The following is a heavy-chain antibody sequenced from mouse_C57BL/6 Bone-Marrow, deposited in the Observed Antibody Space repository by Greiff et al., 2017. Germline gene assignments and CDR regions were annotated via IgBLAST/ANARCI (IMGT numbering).Heavy chain of an antibody. V-gene: IGHV1-5*01. CDR3: TGITTIVGENYVDY. Sequence: EVMLVESGTVLARPGASVKMSCKTSGYTFTSYWMHWVKQRPGQGLEWIGAIYPGNSDTTYNQKFKGKAKLTAVTSASTAYMELSSLTNEDSAVYYCTGITTIVGENYVDYWGQGTTLTVSS. D-gene: IGHD1-1*01. CDR2: IYPGNSDT. CDR1: GYTFTSYW. J-gene: IGHJ2*01.